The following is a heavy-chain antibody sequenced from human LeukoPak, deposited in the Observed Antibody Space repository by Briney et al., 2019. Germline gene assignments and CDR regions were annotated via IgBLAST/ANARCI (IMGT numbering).Heavy chain of an antibody. J-gene: IGHJ4*02. D-gene: IGHD3-22*01. CDR2: ISAYNGNT. CDR3: ARVDDSSGYSYYFDY. Sequence: ASVKVSCKASGYTFTSYGISWVRQAPGQGHEWMGWISAYNGNTNYAQKLQGRVTMTTDTSTSTAYMELRSLRSDDTAVYYCARVDDSSGYSYYFDYWGQGTLVTVSS. V-gene: IGHV1-18*01. CDR1: GYTFTSYG.